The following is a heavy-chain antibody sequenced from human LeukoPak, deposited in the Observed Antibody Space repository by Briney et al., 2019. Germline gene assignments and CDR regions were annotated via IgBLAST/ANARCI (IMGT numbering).Heavy chain of an antibody. J-gene: IGHJ4*02. D-gene: IGHD2-15*01. V-gene: IGHV1-2*02. CDR1: GYTFTSYG. CDR2: INPNSGGT. Sequence: ASVKVSCKASGYTFTSYGISWVRQAPGQGLEWMGWINPNSGGTNYAQKFQGRVTMTRDTSISTAYMELSRLRSDDTAVYYCARGTATLPFDYWGQGTLVTVSS. CDR3: ARGTATLPFDY.